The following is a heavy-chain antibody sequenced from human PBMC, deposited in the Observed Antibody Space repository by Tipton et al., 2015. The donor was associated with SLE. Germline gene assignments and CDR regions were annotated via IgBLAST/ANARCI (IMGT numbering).Heavy chain of an antibody. CDR3: ARYNSPSWFDP. Sequence: GLVKPSETLSLTCTVSGGSINNGLHYWGWIRQTPGKGLEWVGSIYYSGSSYYNPSLKSRVSLSLQTSQNQFSLKVTSVTAADTAVYYCARYNSPSWFDPWGQGTLVTVSS. V-gene: IGHV4-39*07. D-gene: IGHD6-19*01. CDR2: IYYSGSS. CDR1: GGSINNGLHY. J-gene: IGHJ5*02.